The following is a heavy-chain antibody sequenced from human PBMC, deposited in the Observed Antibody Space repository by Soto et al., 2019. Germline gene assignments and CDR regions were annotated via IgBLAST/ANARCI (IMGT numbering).Heavy chain of an antibody. Sequence: SETLSLTCTVSRGSISSGGYYWTWIRQHPGKGLEWIGYVYYSGSTYYNPSLKSRVTISVDTSKNQFSLKLSSVTAADTAVYYCARAPTGHFDFWGQGALVTVSS. D-gene: IGHD1-1*01. CDR3: ARAPTGHFDF. J-gene: IGHJ4*02. V-gene: IGHV4-31*03. CDR1: RGSISSGGYY. CDR2: VYYSGST.